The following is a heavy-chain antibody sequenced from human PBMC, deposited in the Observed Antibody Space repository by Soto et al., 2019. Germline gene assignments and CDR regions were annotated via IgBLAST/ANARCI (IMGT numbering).Heavy chain of an antibody. CDR1: GFTFSSYG. D-gene: IGHD2-8*01. CDR2: MWYDGSNK. V-gene: IGHV3-33*01. J-gene: IGHJ4*02. CDR3: ARAPVRKTQYYFDY. Sequence: LRLSCAASGFTFSSYGMHWVRQAPGKGLEWVAVMWYDGSNKYYADSVKGRFTISRDNSKNTLYLQMNSLRAEDTAVYYCARAPVRKTQYYFDYWGQGTLVTVSS.